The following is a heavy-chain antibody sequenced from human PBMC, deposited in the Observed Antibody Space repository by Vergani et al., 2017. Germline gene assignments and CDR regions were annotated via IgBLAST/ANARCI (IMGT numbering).Heavy chain of an antibody. Sequence: QVQLQESGPGLVKPPGTLSLTCAVSGDSFRSNKWWTWVRQSPGKTLEWIGEISHSGSTHYNPSLKGRVTLSLDTSKNQFSLRLSSVTAADTAVYYCARDPKSYCSGGSCFSVWGAFDIWGRGTTVTVSS. D-gene: IGHD2-15*01. CDR1: GDSFRSNKW. CDR2: ISHSGST. V-gene: IGHV4-4*03. J-gene: IGHJ3*02. CDR3: ARDPKSYCSGGSCFSVWGAFDI.